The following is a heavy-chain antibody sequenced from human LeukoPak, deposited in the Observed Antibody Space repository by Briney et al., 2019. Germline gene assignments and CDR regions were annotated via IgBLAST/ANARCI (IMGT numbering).Heavy chain of an antibody. Sequence: ESGPALVKPTQTLTLTRTFSGFSLSTSGMCVSWIRQPPGKALEWLARIDWDDDKYYSTSLKTRLTISKDTSKNQVVLTMTNMDPVDTATYYCARIRVDTAMEYYYYGMDVWGQGTTVTVSS. CDR1: GFSLSTSGMC. CDR3: ARIRVDTAMEYYYYGMDV. CDR2: IDWDDDK. V-gene: IGHV2-70*11. J-gene: IGHJ6*02. D-gene: IGHD5-18*01.